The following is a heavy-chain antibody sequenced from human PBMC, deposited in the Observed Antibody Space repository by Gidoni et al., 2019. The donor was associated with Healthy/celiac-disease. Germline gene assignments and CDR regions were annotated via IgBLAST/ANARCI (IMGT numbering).Heavy chain of an antibody. CDR3: ATPRRYDYGWGSYRRWVGFDY. CDR2: FDPEDGET. V-gene: IGHV1-24*01. D-gene: IGHD3-16*02. J-gene: IGHJ4*02. CDR1: GYTLTELS. Sequence: QVQLVQSGAAVKKPGASVKVSCQVSGYTLTELSIPWVRQATGKGLEWMGGFDPEDGETIYAQKFQGRVTMTEDTSTDTAYMELSSLRSEDTAVYYCATPRRYDYGWGSYRRWVGFDYWGQGTLVTVSS.